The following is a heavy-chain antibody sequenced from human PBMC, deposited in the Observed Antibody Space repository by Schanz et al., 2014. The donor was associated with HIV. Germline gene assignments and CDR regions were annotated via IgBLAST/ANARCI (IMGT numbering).Heavy chain of an antibody. J-gene: IGHJ3*02. Sequence: QVQLVESGGGVVQPGRSLRLSCTASGFTFSTYGMHWIRQAPGKGLEWVAVIWYDGNYKSYADSVKGRFTISRDNSKNTLYLQMNSLRAEDTAVYYCARGQDIVVVTADFDIWGQGTMVTVSS. CDR2: IWYDGNYK. V-gene: IGHV3-33*01. D-gene: IGHD2-21*02. CDR3: ARGQDIVVVTADFDI. CDR1: GFTFSTYG.